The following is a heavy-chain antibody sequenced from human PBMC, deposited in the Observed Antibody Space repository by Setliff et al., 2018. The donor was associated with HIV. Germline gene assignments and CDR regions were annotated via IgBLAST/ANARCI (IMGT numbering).Heavy chain of an antibody. CDR3: ARVPVSNYYYYMDV. V-gene: IGHV1-18*01. J-gene: IGHJ6*03. CDR1: GFTFTNYD. Sequence: GASVKVSCKTSGFTFTNYDVTWVRQAPGQGLEWMGWISGYNGHANYAHKLQGRVTMTADTSTNTAYMDLKSLRSADSAVYYCARVPVSNYYYYMDVWGKGTTVTVSS. CDR2: ISGYNGHA.